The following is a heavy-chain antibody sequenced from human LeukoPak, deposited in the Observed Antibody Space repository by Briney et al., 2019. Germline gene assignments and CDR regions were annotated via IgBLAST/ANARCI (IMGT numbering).Heavy chain of an antibody. CDR2: ISASGGST. CDR3: AGDRNSDWYSPLDY. D-gene: IGHD6-19*01. CDR1: GFTFSSYA. V-gene: IGHV3-23*01. Sequence: GGSLRLSCVASGFTFSSYAMSWVRQAPVKGLEWVSGISASGGSTYYADSVKGRFTISRDNSKNTLYLQMNSLRAEDTAVYYCAGDRNSDWYSPLDYWGQGSQVTVSP. J-gene: IGHJ4*02.